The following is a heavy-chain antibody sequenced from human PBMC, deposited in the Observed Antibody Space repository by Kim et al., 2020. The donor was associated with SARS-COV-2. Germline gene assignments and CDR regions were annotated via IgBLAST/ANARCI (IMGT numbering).Heavy chain of an antibody. CDR2: INSDGSST. J-gene: IGHJ5*02. CDR3: ARDHSHQTYYDILTGYYLNGFSPLGTNP. V-gene: IGHV3-74*01. D-gene: IGHD3-9*01. Sequence: GGSLRLSCAASGFTFSSYWMHWVRQAPGKGLVWVSRINSDGSSTSYADSVKGRFTISRDNAKNTLYLQMNSLRAEDTAVYYCARDHSHQTYYDILTGYYLNGFSPLGTNPWGQGTLVTVSS. CDR1: GFTFSSYW.